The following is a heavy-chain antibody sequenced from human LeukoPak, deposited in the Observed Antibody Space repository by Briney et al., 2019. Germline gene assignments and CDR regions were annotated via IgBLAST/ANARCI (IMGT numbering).Heavy chain of an antibody. CDR2: ISSSSSTI. D-gene: IGHD3-22*01. V-gene: IGHV3-48*01. J-gene: IGHJ6*02. CDR3: AKAPRITMIVVVITQYYYYGMDV. CDR1: GFTFSSYS. Sequence: PGGSLRLSCAASGFTFSSYSMNWVRQAPGKGLEWVSYISSSSSTIYYADSVKGRFTISRDNAKNSLYLQMNSLRAEDTAVYYCAKAPRITMIVVVITQYYYYGMDVWGQGTTVTVSS.